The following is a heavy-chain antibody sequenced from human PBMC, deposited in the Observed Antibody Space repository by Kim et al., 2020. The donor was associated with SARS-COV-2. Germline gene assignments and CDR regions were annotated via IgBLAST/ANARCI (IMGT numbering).Heavy chain of an antibody. J-gene: IGHJ5*01. CDR3: AKSSAFFWF. Sequence: GGSLRLSCGASGFTFNNYAMHWVRQAPGKGLEWVAVISYDGSIKYYADSVKGQFTVSRDSSHNTLYLQMRSLRPEATALYYLAKSSAFFWF. CDR2: ISYDGSIK. CDR1: GFTFNNYA. V-gene: IGHV3-30*18.